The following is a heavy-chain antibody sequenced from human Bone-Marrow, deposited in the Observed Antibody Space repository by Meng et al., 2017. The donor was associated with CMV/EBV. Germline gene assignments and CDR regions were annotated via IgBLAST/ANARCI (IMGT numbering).Heavy chain of an antibody. V-gene: IGHV3-30-3*01. CDR1: GFTFSSYA. CDR3: ARGTEWELLPPAEYFQH. CDR2: ISYDGSNK. Sequence: GGSLRLSCAASGFTFSSYAMHWVRQAPGKGLEWVAVISYDGSNKYYADSVKGRFTISRDNSKNTLYLQMNSLRAEDTAVYYCARGTEWELLPPAEYFQHWGQCNLVNVDS. D-gene: IGHD1-26*01. J-gene: IGHJ1*01.